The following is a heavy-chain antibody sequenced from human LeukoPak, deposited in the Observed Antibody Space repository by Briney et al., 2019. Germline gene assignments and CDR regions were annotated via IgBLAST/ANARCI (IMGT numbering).Heavy chain of an antibody. D-gene: IGHD1-1*01. Sequence: GGSLRLSCAASGFTFSSYWLHWVRQAPGKGLEWVSYISSSGSTIYYADSVKGRFTISSDNAKNSLYLQMNSLRGEDTAVYYCAREQNWNLDYWGQGTLVTVSS. CDR2: ISSSGSTI. V-gene: IGHV3-48*04. J-gene: IGHJ4*02. CDR3: AREQNWNLDY. CDR1: GFTFSSYW.